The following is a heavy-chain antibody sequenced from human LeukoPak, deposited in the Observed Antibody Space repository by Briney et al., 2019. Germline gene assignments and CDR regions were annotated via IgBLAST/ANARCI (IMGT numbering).Heavy chain of an antibody. J-gene: IGHJ6*02. CDR2: ISWDGGST. V-gene: IGHV3-43*01. CDR3: AKARYYYGMDV. CDR1: GFTFDDYT. Sequence: PGGSLRLSCAASGFTFDDYTMHWVRQAPGKGLEWVSLISWDGGSTYYADSVKGRFTISRDNSKNSLYLQMNSLRTEDTALYYSAKARYYYGMDVWGQGTTVTVSS.